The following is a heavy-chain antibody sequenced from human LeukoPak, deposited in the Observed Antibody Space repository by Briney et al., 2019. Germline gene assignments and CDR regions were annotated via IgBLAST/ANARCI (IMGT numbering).Heavy chain of an antibody. V-gene: IGHV4-38-2*01. D-gene: IGHD3-22*01. CDR2: IYHSGST. CDR1: GYSISSGYY. Sequence: SETLSLTCAVSGYSISSGYYWGWIRQLPGKGLEWIGSIYHSGSTYYNPSLKSRVTISVDTSKNQLSLKLSSVTAADTAVYYCARISFWDYYDSSGYYNGDAFDIWGQGTMVTVSS. J-gene: IGHJ3*02. CDR3: ARISFWDYYDSSGYYNGDAFDI.